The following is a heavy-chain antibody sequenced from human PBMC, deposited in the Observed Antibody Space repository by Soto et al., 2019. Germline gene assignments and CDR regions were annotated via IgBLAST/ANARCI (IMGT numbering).Heavy chain of an antibody. J-gene: IGHJ5*02. CDR3: AREAYDSSGSSWFDP. Sequence: SVKVSCKASGGTFSSYAISWVRQAPGQGLEWMGGIIPIFGTANYAQKFQGRVTITADESTSTAYMELSSLRSEDTAVYYCAREAYDSSGSSWFDPWGQGTLVTVSS. CDR2: IIPIFGTA. CDR1: GGTFSSYA. V-gene: IGHV1-69*13. D-gene: IGHD3-22*01.